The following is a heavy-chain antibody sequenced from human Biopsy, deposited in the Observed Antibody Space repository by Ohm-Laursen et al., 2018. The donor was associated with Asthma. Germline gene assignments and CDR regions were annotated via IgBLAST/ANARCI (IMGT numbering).Heavy chain of an antibody. V-gene: IGHV4-31*03. CDR2: IYYSGST. D-gene: IGHD3-22*01. CDR1: YGSITSGGYY. Sequence: TLSLTCTVSYGSITSGGYYWTWIRQPPGKGLGWIGFIYYSGSTYYNPSLKSRVSISIDTSKNQFSLKLSSVTAADTAVYYCARAQDYYDSRGYYRSFDYWGQGTLVTVSS. J-gene: IGHJ4*02. CDR3: ARAQDYYDSRGYYRSFDY.